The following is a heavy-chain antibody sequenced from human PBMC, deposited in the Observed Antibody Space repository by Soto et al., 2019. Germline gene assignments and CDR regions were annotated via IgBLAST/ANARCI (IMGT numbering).Heavy chain of an antibody. D-gene: IGHD2-21*02. CDR2: MNHGGSET. CDR3: TRGGRDLDF. CDR1: GFDFPGFW. J-gene: IGHJ4*02. V-gene: IGHV3-7*04. Sequence: VQVVESGGTLVQPGGSLRLSCEVSGFDFPGFWMNWVRQAPGKGLEWVANMNHGGSETNFLDSVKGRFTISRDNAKSTLYLQMNSLRVEDTAVYYCTRGGRDLDFWGQGTVVIVSS.